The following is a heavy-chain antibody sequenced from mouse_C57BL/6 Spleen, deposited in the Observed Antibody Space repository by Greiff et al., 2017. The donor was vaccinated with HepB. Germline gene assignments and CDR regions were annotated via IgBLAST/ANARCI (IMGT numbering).Heavy chain of an antibody. V-gene: IGHV5-4*01. CDR2: ISDGGSYT. J-gene: IGHJ4*01. D-gene: IGHD1-1*01. CDR1: GFTFSSYA. Sequence: EVKLVESGGGLVKPGGSLKLSCAASGFTFSSYAMSWVRQTPEKRLEWVATISDGGSYTYYPDNVKGRFTISRDNAKNNLYLQMSHLKSEDTAMYYCARDYGSSYEDYAMDYWGQGTSVTVSS. CDR3: ARDYGSSYEDYAMDY.